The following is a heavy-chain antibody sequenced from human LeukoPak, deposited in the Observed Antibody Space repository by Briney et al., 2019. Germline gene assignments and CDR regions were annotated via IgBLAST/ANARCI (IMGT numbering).Heavy chain of an antibody. D-gene: IGHD6-6*01. CDR1: GFTFSSYS. J-gene: IGHJ4*02. Sequence: GGSLRLSCAASGFTFSSYSMNWVRQAPGKGLEWVSSISSSSSYIYYADSVKGRFTISRDSAKNSLYLQMNSLRAEDTAVYYCARDLSLAARPDYFDYWGQGTLVTVSS. CDR3: ARDLSLAARPDYFDY. V-gene: IGHV3-21*01. CDR2: ISSSSSYI.